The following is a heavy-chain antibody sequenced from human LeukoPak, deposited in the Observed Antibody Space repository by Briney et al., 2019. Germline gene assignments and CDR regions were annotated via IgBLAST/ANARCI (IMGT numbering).Heavy chain of an antibody. CDR3: AIGYSYGYAY. V-gene: IGHV4-34*01. J-gene: IGHJ4*02. D-gene: IGHD5-18*01. CDR2: INHSGST. Sequence: SETLSLTCAVYGGSFSGYYRSWIRQPPEKGLEWIGEINHSGSTNYNPSLKSRVTISVDTSKNQFSLKLSSVTAADTAVYYCAIGYSYGYAYWGQGTLVTVSS. CDR1: GGSFSGYY.